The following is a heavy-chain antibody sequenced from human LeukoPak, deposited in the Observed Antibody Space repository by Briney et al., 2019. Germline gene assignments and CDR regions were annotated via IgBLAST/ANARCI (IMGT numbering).Heavy chain of an antibody. CDR3: AVSYYGSGSYYNY. CDR1: GFTFSNYA. Sequence: GGSLRLSCAASGFTFSNYAMNWVRQAPGRGLEWVSSISGNGGSTYYADSVKGRFTISRDNSKNTLYLQMNSLRAEDTAVYYCAVSYYGSGSYYNYWGQGTLVTVSS. CDR2: ISGNGGST. J-gene: IGHJ4*02. D-gene: IGHD3-10*01. V-gene: IGHV3-23*01.